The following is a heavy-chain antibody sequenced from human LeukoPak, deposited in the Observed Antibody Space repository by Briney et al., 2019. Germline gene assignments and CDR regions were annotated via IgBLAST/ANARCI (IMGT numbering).Heavy chain of an antibody. CDR3: ARGYCASTSCPKAYYFDY. D-gene: IGHD2-2*01. CDR2: INSDGSST. Sequence: GGSLRLSCAASGFTFSSYWMHWVRQTPGKGLVWVSRINSDGSSTSYADSVKGRFTISRDNAKNTLYLQMNTLRAEDTAVYYCARGYCASTSCPKAYYFDYWGQGTLVSVSS. CDR1: GFTFSSYW. V-gene: IGHV3-74*01. J-gene: IGHJ4*02.